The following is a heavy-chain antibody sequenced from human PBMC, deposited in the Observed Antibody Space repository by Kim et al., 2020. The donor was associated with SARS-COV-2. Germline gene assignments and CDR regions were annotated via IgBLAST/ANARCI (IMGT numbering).Heavy chain of an antibody. CDR3: ASAMGSTRWIVVPVAFDY. J-gene: IGHJ4*02. CDR1: GFTFSSYE. Sequence: GGSLRLSCAASGFTFSSYEMNWVRQAPGKGLEWVSYISSSGSTIYYADSVKGRFTISRDNAKNSLYLQMNSLRAEDTAVYYCASAMGSTRWIVVPVAFDYWGQGSLVTVSS. CDR2: ISSSGSTI. V-gene: IGHV3-48*03. D-gene: IGHD2-2*01.